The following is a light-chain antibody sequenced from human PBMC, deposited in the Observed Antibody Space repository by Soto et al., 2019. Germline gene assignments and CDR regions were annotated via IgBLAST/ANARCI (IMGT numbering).Light chain of an antibody. CDR1: QSIGSW. V-gene: IGKV1-5*03. CDR2: KAS. CDR3: QQYHGSSRT. Sequence: DIQMTQSPSILSTSIGDRVTISCRASQSIGSWLAWYQQKPGKAPKLLIQKASTLERGVPSRFRGSGSGTVFTLTISSLRPDDFATYYCQQYHGSSRTFGQGTKVEIK. J-gene: IGKJ1*01.